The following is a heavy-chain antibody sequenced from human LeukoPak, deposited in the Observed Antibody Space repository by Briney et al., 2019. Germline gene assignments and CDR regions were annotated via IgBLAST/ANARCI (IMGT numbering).Heavy chain of an antibody. CDR2: MNPNSGNT. D-gene: IGHD3-10*01. CDR1: GYTFTSYD. Sequence: APVKVSCKASGYTFTSYDINWVRQATGQGLEWMGWMNPNSGNTGYAQKFQGRVTMTRNTSISTAYMELSSLRSEDTAVYYCARAIYGSGSFPDYYYYYGMDVWGQGTTVTVSS. CDR3: ARAIYGSGSFPDYYYYYGMDV. J-gene: IGHJ6*02. V-gene: IGHV1-8*01.